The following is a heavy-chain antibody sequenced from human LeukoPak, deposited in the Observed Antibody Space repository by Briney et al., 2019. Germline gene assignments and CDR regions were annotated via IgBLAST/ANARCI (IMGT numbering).Heavy chain of an antibody. CDR1: GFTFSSYS. D-gene: IGHD6-19*01. J-gene: IGHJ4*02. CDR3: AREDSSGWLRD. CDR2: ITASGTAM. V-gene: IGHV3-48*01. Sequence: GGSLRLSCAASGFTFSSYSMNWVRQAPGKGLEWVSHITASGTAMFYADSVKGRFTISRDNSKNTLYLQMNSLRAEDTAVYYCAREDSSGWLRDWGQGTLVTVSS.